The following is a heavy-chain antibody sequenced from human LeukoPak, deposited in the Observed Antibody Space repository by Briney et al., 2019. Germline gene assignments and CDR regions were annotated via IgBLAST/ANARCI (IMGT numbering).Heavy chain of an antibody. Sequence: GGSLRLSCAAFGFTFSDYYMTWIRQAPGKGLEWVSYISSSSTYTNYADSVKGRFTISRDNAKNSLYLQMNSLTAEDTAVYYCARESYYYDSNGYNFDYWGQGTLVTVSS. CDR2: ISSSSTYT. V-gene: IGHV3-11*05. J-gene: IGHJ4*02. CDR3: ARESYYYDSNGYNFDY. D-gene: IGHD3-22*01. CDR1: GFTFSDYY.